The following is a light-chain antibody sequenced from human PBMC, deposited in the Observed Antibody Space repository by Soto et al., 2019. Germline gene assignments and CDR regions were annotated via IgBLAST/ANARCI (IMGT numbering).Light chain of an antibody. J-gene: IGLJ3*02. CDR3: LLVYGGERV. CDR1: AGTVTSKQW. Sequence: QAVVTQEPSMTVSPGGTVTLTCGSSAGTVTSKQWPYWFQQKPGQAPRPLIYDTSDKYSWTPARFSGSLLGGKAALTLSGAQAEDEADYYCLLVYGGERVFGGGTKLTVL. V-gene: IGLV7-46*01. CDR2: DTS.